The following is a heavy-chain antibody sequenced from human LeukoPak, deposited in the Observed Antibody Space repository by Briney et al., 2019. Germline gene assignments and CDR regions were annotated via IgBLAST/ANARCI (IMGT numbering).Heavy chain of an antibody. V-gene: IGHV3-7*01. CDR1: GFTFSSYG. CDR3: ARRTVAGNYYYYYYMDV. CDR2: IKQDGSEK. J-gene: IGHJ6*03. Sequence: GGSLRLSCAASGFTFSSYGMHWVRQAPGKGLEWVANIKQDGSEKYYVDSVKGRFTISRDNAKNSLYLQMNSLRAEDTAVYYCARRTVAGNYYYYYYMDVWGKGTTVTISS. D-gene: IGHD6-19*01.